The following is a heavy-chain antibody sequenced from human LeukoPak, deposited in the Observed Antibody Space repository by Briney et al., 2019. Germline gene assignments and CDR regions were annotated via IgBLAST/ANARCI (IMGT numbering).Heavy chain of an antibody. Sequence: GESLKISCKGSGYSFTSYWIGWVRQMPGKGLEWMGIIYPGDSDTRYSPFFQGQVTISADKSISTAYLQWSSLKASDTAMYYCARDASVRGVNFDYWGQGTLVTVSS. CDR2: IYPGDSDT. CDR1: GYSFTSYW. CDR3: ARDASVRGVNFDY. V-gene: IGHV5-51*01. J-gene: IGHJ4*02. D-gene: IGHD3-10*01.